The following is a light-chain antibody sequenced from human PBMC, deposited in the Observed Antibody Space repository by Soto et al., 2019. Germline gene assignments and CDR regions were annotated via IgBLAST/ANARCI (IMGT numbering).Light chain of an antibody. CDR2: GIS. V-gene: IGKV3-15*01. Sequence: EIVMTQSPATLSVSPGETAPLSCRASQSLTSYLAWYQQNPDQAPRLLIYGISTRATDIPARFSGSGSGTEFTLTISSLQSEDFAVYYCQQYNNWPLTFGGGTKVDIK. CDR3: QQYNNWPLT. J-gene: IGKJ4*01. CDR1: QSLTSY.